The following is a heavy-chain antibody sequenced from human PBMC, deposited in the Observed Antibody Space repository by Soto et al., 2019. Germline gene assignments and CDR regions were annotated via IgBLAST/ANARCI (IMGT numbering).Heavy chain of an antibody. CDR1: GASITNPW. V-gene: IGHV4-59*11. CDR2: IHNTGGT. CDR3: ETGGGWLTDY. D-gene: IGHD6-19*01. J-gene: IGHJ4*02. Sequence: QVQLQESGPRLVKPSEPLSLTCTISGASITNPWCQWFRQHPGKGLEWIVYIHNTGGTNYNPSLKSPGTISLDTSKNQCFVKVTSGTVADTAVDYCETGGGWLTDYWGQGTLVTVSS.